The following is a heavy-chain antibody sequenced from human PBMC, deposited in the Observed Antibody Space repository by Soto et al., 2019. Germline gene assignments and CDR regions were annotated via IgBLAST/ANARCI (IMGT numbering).Heavy chain of an antibody. J-gene: IGHJ4*02. CDR1: GGTFSSYA. V-gene: IGHV1-69*13. CDR3: AREGYYYDSSGYSAVYYFDY. D-gene: IGHD3-22*01. CDR2: IIPIFGTA. Sequence: SVKVSCKASGGTFSSYAISWVRQAPGRGLEWMGGIIPIFGTANYAQKFQGRVTITADESTSTAYMELSSLRSEDTAVYYCAREGYYYDSSGYSAVYYFDYWGQGTLVTVSS.